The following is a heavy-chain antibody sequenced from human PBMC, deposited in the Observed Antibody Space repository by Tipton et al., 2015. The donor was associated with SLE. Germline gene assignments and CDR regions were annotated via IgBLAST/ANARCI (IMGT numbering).Heavy chain of an antibody. CDR1: GGSISSGSYY. D-gene: IGHD6-19*01. CDR2: IYTSGST. CDR3: AGSAVAGTLDY. V-gene: IGHV4-61*09. Sequence: TLSLTCTVSGGSISSGSYYWSWIRHPAGKGLEWIGHIYTSGSTNYNPSLKSRVTISVDTSKNQFSLKLSSVTAADTAVYYCAGSAVAGTLDYWGQGTLVTVSS. J-gene: IGHJ4*02.